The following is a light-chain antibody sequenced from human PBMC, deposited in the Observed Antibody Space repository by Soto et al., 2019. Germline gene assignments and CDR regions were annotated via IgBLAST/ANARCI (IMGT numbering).Light chain of an antibody. J-gene: IGKJ4*01. CDR1: QSVSSN. CDR3: QQYNNWPV. CDR2: GAS. V-gene: IGKV3-15*01. Sequence: EIVMTQSPATLSVSPGERATLSCRASQSVSSNLGWYQQKPGQAPRLLIYGASTRATGIPARFSGSGSGTEFTLTISSLQSEDFEVYYCQQYNNWPVFGGGTKVEIK.